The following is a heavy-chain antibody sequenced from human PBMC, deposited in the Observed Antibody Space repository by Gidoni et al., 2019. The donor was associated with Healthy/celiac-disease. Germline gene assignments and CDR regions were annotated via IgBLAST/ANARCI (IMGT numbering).Heavy chain of an antibody. Sequence: EVQLVESGGGLVQPGGSLRLPCAASGFTFSSYDMHWVRQATGKGLEWVSAIGTAGDTYYPGSVKGRFTISRENAKNSLYLQMNSLRAGDTAVYYCARAVAGAPYYYYGMDVWGQGTTVTVSS. CDR3: ARAVAGAPYYYYGMDV. D-gene: IGHD6-19*01. CDR1: GFTFSSYD. CDR2: IGTAGDT. J-gene: IGHJ6*02. V-gene: IGHV3-13*04.